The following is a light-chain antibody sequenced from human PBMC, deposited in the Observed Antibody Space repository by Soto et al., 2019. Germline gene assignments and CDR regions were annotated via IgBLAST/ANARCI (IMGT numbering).Light chain of an antibody. V-gene: IGKV3-11*01. CDR3: QQRSDWPPIT. CDR2: DAS. Sequence: EIVLTQSPATLSLSPGERATLSCRASQSVSSYLAWYQQKPGQAPRLLIYDASNRATGIPARFSGSASGTDFTLTISSVDPEDFAVYYCQQRSDWPPITFGQGTRLEIK. CDR1: QSVSSY. J-gene: IGKJ5*01.